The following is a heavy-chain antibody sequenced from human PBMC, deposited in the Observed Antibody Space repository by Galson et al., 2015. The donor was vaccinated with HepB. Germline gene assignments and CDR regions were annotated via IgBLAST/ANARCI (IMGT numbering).Heavy chain of an antibody. D-gene: IGHD6-6*01. J-gene: IGHJ4*02. CDR2: ISGYNGDT. CDR3: ARARYSSSPPDY. V-gene: IGHV1-18*01. CDR1: GYTFSNLG. Sequence: SVKVSCKASGYTFSNLGITWVRQAPGQGLEWMGWISGYNGDTHYAQSFQGRVTMTTDTSTSTAYMELRNLRFDDTAIFYCARARYSSSPPDYWGRGTLVTVSS.